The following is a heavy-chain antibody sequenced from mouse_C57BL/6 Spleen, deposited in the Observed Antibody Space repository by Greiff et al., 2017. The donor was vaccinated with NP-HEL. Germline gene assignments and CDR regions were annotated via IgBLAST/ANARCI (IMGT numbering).Heavy chain of an antibody. Sequence: QVQLQQSGAELVRPGASVTLSCKASGYTFTDYEMHWVKQTPVHGLEWIGAIDPETGGTAYNQKFKGKAILTADKSSSTAYMELRSLTSEDSAVFYSTIDSYGSSLWYFDVGGTGTTVTVSS. CDR3: TIDSYGSSLWYFDV. CDR2: IDPETGGT. V-gene: IGHV1-15*01. D-gene: IGHD1-1*01. J-gene: IGHJ1*03. CDR1: GYTFTDYE.